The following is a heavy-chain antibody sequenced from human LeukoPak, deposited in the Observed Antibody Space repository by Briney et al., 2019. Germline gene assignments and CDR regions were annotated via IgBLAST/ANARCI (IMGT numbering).Heavy chain of an antibody. CDR3: AKDNYYDSSGYWGDAVDI. V-gene: IGHV3-9*01. CDR1: GFTFDDYA. D-gene: IGHD3-22*01. Sequence: PGRSLRLSCAASGFTFDDYAMHWVRQAPGKGLEWVSGISWNSGSIGYADSVKGRFTISRDNAKNSLYLQMNSLRAEDTALYYCAKDNYYDSSGYWGDAVDIWGQGTMVTVSS. CDR2: ISWNSGSI. J-gene: IGHJ3*02.